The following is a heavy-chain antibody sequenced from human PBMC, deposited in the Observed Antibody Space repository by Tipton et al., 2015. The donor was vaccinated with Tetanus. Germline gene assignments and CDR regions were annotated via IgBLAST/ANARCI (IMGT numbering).Heavy chain of an antibody. J-gene: IGHJ4*02. CDR2: IYHSGST. CDR1: GGSISSSNW. V-gene: IGHV4-4*02. CDR3: ARYYYDSSGYTYYFDY. D-gene: IGHD3-22*01. Sequence: TLSLTCAVSGGSISSSNWWSWVRQPPGKGLEWIGEIYHSGSTNYNPSLKSRVTISVDKSKNQFSLKLSSVTAADTAVYYCARYYYDSSGYTYYFDYWGQGTLVTVSS.